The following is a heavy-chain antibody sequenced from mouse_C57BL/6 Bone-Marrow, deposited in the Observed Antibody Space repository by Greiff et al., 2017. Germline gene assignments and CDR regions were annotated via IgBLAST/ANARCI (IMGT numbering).Heavy chain of an antibody. CDR1: GFNIKDYY. D-gene: IGHD2-10*01. J-gene: IGHJ2*01. V-gene: IGHV14-2*01. CDR2: IDPEDGET. Sequence: EVKLLEPGAELVKPGASVKLSCTASGFNIKDYYMHWVKQRTEQGLEWIGRIDPEDGETKYAPKFQGKATITADTSSNTAYLQLSSLTSEDTAVYYCARSPTGGYSFDYWGQGTTLTVSS. CDR3: ARSPTGGYSFDY.